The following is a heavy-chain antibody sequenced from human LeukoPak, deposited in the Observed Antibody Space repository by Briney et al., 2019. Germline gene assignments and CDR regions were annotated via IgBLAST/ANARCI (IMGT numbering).Heavy chain of an antibody. V-gene: IGHV4-34*01. D-gene: IGHD3-3*01. Sequence: PSETLSLTCAVYGESFSGYYWSWIRQPPGKGLEWIGEINHSGSTNYNPSLKSRVTISVDTSKNQFSLKLSSVTAADTAVYYCARVRLRFLEWSNWFDPWGQGTLVTVSS. CDR3: ARVRLRFLEWSNWFDP. CDR1: GESFSGYY. J-gene: IGHJ5*02. CDR2: INHSGST.